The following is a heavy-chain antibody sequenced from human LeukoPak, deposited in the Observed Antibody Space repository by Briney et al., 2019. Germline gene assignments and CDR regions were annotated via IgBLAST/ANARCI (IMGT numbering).Heavy chain of an antibody. Sequence: GGSLRLSCAASGFTFSSYSMNWVRQAPGKGLEWVSSISTSSSYIYYADSVRGRLTISRHNAKNSLYLQMNSLRAEDTALYYCARSPYGSGSYIYWGQGTLVTVSS. D-gene: IGHD3-10*01. CDR1: GFTFSSYS. CDR2: ISTSSSYI. J-gene: IGHJ4*02. V-gene: IGHV3-21*04. CDR3: ARSPYGSGSYIY.